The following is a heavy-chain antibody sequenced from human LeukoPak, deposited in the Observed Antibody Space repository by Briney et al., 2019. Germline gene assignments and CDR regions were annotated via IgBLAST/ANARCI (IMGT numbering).Heavy chain of an antibody. Sequence: GGSLRLSCAASGFTFSGYQMNWVRQAPGKGLQWVSYISSSGSTIYYADSVKGRFTISRDNAKNSLYLQMNSLRAEDTAVYYCTRITTAMDVDYWGQGTLVTVSS. CDR2: ISSSGSTI. J-gene: IGHJ4*02. CDR3: TRITTAMDVDY. CDR1: GFTFSGYQ. D-gene: IGHD5-18*01. V-gene: IGHV3-48*03.